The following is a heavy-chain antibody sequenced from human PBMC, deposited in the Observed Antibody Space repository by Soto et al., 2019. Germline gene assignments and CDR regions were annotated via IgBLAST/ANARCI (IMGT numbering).Heavy chain of an antibody. V-gene: IGHV3-23*01. Sequence: AGGSLRLTWAASGFTFCRYAMSWVRQAPGKGLEWVSAISGSGGSTYYADSVKGRFTISRDNSKNTLYLQMNSLRAEDTAVYYCAKGSSGWYVFIDYWGQGTLVTVSS. CDR1: GFTFCRYA. D-gene: IGHD6-19*01. J-gene: IGHJ4*02. CDR2: ISGSGGST. CDR3: AKGSSGWYVFIDY.